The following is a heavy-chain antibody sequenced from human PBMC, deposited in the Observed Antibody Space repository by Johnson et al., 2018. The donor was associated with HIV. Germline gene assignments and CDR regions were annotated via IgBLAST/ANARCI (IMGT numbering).Heavy chain of an antibody. D-gene: IGHD3-10*01. CDR1: GFTFSSYA. CDR3: ARDGGETVVGSGAFDI. J-gene: IGHJ3*02. Sequence: QVQLVESGGGVVQPGRSLRLSCAASGFTFSSYAMHWVRQAPGKGLEWVAVISYDGSNKYYADSVKGRFTISRDNSKNTLYLQMTSLRAEDTAVYYWARDGGETVVGSGAFDIWGQGTMVTVSS. V-gene: IGHV3-30*04. CDR2: ISYDGSNK.